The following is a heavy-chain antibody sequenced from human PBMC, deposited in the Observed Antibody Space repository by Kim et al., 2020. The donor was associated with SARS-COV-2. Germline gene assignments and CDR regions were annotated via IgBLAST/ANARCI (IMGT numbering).Heavy chain of an antibody. CDR2: IYYSGST. D-gene: IGHD3-22*01. V-gene: IGHV4-31*03. J-gene: IGHJ6*02. CDR1: GGSISSGGYY. CDR3: ARASYYYDSSGGNYGMDV. Sequence: SETLSLTCTVSGGSISSGGYYWSWIRQHPGKGLEWIGYIYYSGSTYYNPSLKSRVTISVDTSKNQFSLKLSSVTAADTAAYYCARASYYYDSSGGNYGMDVWGQGTTVTVSS.